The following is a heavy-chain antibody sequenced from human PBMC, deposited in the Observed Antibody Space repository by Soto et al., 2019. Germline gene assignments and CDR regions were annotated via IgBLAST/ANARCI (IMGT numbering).Heavy chain of an antibody. CDR1: GGSFSGYY. CDR2: INHSGST. V-gene: IGHV4-34*01. J-gene: IGHJ4*02. CDR3: ARGRPGRLGELSLYPFDY. D-gene: IGHD3-16*02. Sequence: SETLSLTCAVYGGSFSGYYWSWIRRPPGKGLEWIGEINHSGSTNYNPSLKSRVTISVDTSKNQFSLKLSSVTAADTAVYYCARGRPGRLGELSLYPFDYWGQGTLVTVSS.